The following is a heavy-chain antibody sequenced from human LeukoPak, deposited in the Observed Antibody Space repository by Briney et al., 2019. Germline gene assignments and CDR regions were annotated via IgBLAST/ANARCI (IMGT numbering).Heavy chain of an antibody. CDR3: ARVRSGSYRGEYYFDY. CDR2: ISSSSSYT. CDR1: GFTFSDYY. V-gene: IGHV3-11*06. D-gene: IGHD3-10*01. Sequence: TPGGSLRLSCAASGFTFSDYYMSWIRQAPGKGLEWVSYISSSSSYTNYADSVKGRFTISRDNAKNSLYLQMNSLRAEDTAVYYCARVRSGSYRGEYYFDYWGQGTLVTVSS. J-gene: IGHJ4*02.